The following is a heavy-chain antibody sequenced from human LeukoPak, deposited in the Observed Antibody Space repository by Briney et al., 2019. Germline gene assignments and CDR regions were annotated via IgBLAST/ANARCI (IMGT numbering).Heavy chain of an antibody. V-gene: IGHV1-69*04. CDR2: IIPILGIA. Sequence: ASVKVSCKASGGTFSSYAISWVRQAPGQGLEWMGRIIPILGIANYAQKFQGRVTITADKSTSTAYMELSSLRSEDTAVHYCARPYYYGSDYYGMDVWGQGTTVTVSS. D-gene: IGHD3-10*01. CDR3: ARPYYYGSDYYGMDV. J-gene: IGHJ6*02. CDR1: GGTFSSYA.